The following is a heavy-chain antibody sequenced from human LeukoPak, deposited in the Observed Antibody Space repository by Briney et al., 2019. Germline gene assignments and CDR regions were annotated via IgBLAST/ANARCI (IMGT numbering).Heavy chain of an antibody. CDR3: ARDRRFGGYNAFDI. D-gene: IGHD5-12*01. CDR1: GGSISSYY. V-gene: IGHV4-59*01. Sequence: SETLSLTCTVSGGSISSYYWSWIRQPPGKGLEWIGYIYYSGSTNYNPSLKSRVTISVDTSKNQFSLKLSSVTAADTAMYYCARDRRFGGYNAFDIWGQGTMVTVSS. CDR2: IYYSGST. J-gene: IGHJ3*02.